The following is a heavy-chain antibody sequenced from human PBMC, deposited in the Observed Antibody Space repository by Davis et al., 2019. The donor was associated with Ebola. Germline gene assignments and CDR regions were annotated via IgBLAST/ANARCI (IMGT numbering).Heavy chain of an antibody. D-gene: IGHD6-13*01. CDR1: GYSFTDDG. V-gene: IGHV1-18*01. J-gene: IGHJ5*02. Sequence: ASVKVSCKASGYSFTDDGISWVRQAPGQGLEWMGWISTYNGNTNYAQKLQGRVTMTTDTSTSTAYMELRSLRSDDTAVYYCARVRLWGGKAAAGREWFDPWGQGTLVTVSS. CDR2: ISTYNGNT. CDR3: ARVRLWGGKAAAGREWFDP.